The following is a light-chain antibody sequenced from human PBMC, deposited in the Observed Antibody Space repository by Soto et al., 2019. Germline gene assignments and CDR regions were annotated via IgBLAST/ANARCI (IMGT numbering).Light chain of an antibody. Sequence: EIVLTQSPGTLSLSPGEGATLSCRASQSVGNNYLAWYQQKPGQAPRFLMYDASTRATGIPDRFSGSGSGTDFTLTISRLESEDFAVYYCQQYGRTPLTFGGGNKVEIK. CDR2: DAS. J-gene: IGKJ4*01. CDR1: QSVGNNY. CDR3: QQYGRTPLT. V-gene: IGKV3-20*01.